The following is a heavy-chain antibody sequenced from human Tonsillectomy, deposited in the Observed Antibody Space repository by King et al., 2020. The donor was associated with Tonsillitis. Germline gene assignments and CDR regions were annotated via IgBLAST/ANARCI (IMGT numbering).Heavy chain of an antibody. D-gene: IGHD4-17*01. Sequence: VQLVESGGGVVQPGRSLRVSCAASGFSFSRYGMHWVRQAPGKGLEWVAVIWYDGSNKYYADSVKGRFTISRDNSKNTLYLQMNSLRAEDTAVYYCARDQKKGVSRTTVTSDYGMDVWGQGTTVTVSS. CDR2: IWYDGSNK. CDR3: ARDQKKGVSRTTVTSDYGMDV. J-gene: IGHJ6*02. V-gene: IGHV3-33*01. CDR1: GFSFSRYG.